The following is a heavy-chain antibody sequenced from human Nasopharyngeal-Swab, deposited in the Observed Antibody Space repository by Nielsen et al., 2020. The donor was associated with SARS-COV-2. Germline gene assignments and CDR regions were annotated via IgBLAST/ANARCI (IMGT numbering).Heavy chain of an antibody. D-gene: IGHD6-13*01. CDR2: IYYSGST. CDR3: VGSSWYGDYYYYYGMDV. J-gene: IGHJ6*02. Sequence: SETLSLTCTVSGGSISSSSYYWGWIRQPPGKGLEWIGSIYYSGSTYYNPSLKSRLTISVDTSKNQFSLKLSSVTAADTAVYYCVGSSWYGDYYYYYGMDVWGQGTTVTVSS. V-gene: IGHV4-39*07. CDR1: GGSISSSSYY.